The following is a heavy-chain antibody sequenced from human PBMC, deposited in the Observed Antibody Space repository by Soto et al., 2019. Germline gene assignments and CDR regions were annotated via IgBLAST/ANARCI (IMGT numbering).Heavy chain of an antibody. CDR2: FIPILDMA. Sequence: QMQPVQSGAEVKKPESSVKVSCKPSGGTFNTYTVNWVRLAPGHGLEWMGRFIPILDMANYAQKFQDRVTITADRSTFTAYMELNSLTSDDTAVYYCAITYCRDNSCPRDFDFWGPGTRVTVSS. CDR1: GGTFNTYT. CDR3: AITYCRDNSCPRDFDF. J-gene: IGHJ4*02. D-gene: IGHD2-21*01. V-gene: IGHV1-69*02.